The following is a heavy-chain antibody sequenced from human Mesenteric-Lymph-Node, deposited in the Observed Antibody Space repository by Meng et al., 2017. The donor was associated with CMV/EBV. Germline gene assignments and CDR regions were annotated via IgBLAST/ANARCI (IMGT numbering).Heavy chain of an antibody. V-gene: IGHV3-21*01. CDR2: ITSSGDYT. CDR1: GFTFSTYT. D-gene: IGHD3-16*01. J-gene: IGHJ6*02. CDR3: ARDKGARGVYGMDV. Sequence: GESLKISCAASGFTFSTYTVNWVRQAPGKGLEWVSSITSSGDYTYYADSVKGRFTISRDNAKNSLYLQMNSLRAEDTAVYYCARDKGARGVYGMDVWGQGTTVTVSS.